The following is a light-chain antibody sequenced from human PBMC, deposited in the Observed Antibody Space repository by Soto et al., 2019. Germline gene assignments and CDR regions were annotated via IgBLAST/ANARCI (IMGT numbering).Light chain of an antibody. CDR1: QNVSSY. CDR3: QQRSNWPRLT. V-gene: IGKV3-11*01. J-gene: IGKJ4*01. CDR2: DAS. Sequence: EIVLTQSPATLSLSPGERATLSCRASQNVSSYLAWYQQKPGQAPRLLIYDASNRAFGIPARFSGSGSGTDFTLTISSLQPEDFAVYFCQQRSNWPRLTFGGGTKVEI.